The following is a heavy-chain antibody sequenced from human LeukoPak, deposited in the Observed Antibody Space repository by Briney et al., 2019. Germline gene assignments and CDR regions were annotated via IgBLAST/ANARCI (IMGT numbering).Heavy chain of an antibody. Sequence: GASVKVSCKASGYTFTGYYIHWVRQAPGQGLEWMGRVNPNSGGTNYAQKFQGRVTMTRDTSISTAYMELSRLRSDDTAVYYCARDQLYCSSTSCYAGSNWFDPWGQGTLVTVSS. CDR1: GYTFTGYY. CDR2: VNPNSGGT. V-gene: IGHV1-2*06. CDR3: ARDQLYCSSTSCYAGSNWFDP. J-gene: IGHJ5*02. D-gene: IGHD2-2*01.